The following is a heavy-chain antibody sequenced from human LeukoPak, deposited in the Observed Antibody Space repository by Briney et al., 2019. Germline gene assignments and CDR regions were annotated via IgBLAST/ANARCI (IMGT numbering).Heavy chain of an antibody. Sequence: AGGSLRLSCAASGFTFSSYWMSWVRQAPGKGLEWVANIKQDGSGKYYVDSVKGRFTISRDNAKNSLYLQMNSLRAEDTAVYYCARDWVDCSGGSCYAYYFDYWGQGTLVTVSS. V-gene: IGHV3-7*01. CDR2: IKQDGSGK. D-gene: IGHD2-15*01. J-gene: IGHJ4*02. CDR3: ARDWVDCSGGSCYAYYFDY. CDR1: GFTFSSYW.